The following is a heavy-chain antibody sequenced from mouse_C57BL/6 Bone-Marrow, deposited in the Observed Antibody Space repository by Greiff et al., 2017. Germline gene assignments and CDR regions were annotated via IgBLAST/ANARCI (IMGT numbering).Heavy chain of an antibody. CDR2: ISDGGSYT. V-gene: IGHV5-4*01. J-gene: IGHJ4*01. CDR1: GFTFSSYA. CDR3: ARDRGLLPPMDY. D-gene: IGHD2-3*01. Sequence: EVMLVESGGGLVKPGGSLKLSCAASGFTFSSYAMSWVRQTPEKRLEWVATISDGGSYTYYPDNVKGRFTISRDNAKNNLYLQMSHLKSEDTAMYYCARDRGLLPPMDYWGQGTSVTVSS.